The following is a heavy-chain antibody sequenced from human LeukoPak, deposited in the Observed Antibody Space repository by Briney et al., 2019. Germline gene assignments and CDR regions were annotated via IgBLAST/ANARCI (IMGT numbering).Heavy chain of an antibody. CDR1: GYSISSGYY. D-gene: IGHD4-17*01. J-gene: IGHJ4*02. CDR2: IYHSGTT. Sequence: SETLSLTCTVSGYSISSGYYWGWIRQPPGKGLEWIGSIYHSGTTYYNPSLKSRVTISVDTSKNQFSLKLSSVTAADTAVYYCARFYYGDFNFDYWGQGTLVTFSS. V-gene: IGHV4-38-2*02. CDR3: ARFYYGDFNFDY.